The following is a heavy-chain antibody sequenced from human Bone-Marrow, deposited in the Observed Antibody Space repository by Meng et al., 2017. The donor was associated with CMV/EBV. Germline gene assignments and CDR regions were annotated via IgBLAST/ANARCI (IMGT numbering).Heavy chain of an antibody. V-gene: IGHV4-34*01. D-gene: IGHD3-3*01. CDR3: ARGGSITIFGVAARTGWFDP. Sequence: SETLSLTCAVYGGSFSGYYRSWIRQPPGKGLEWIGEINHSGSTNYNPSLKSRVTISVDTSKNQFSLKLSSVTAADTAVYYCARGGSITIFGVAARTGWFDPWGQGTLVTVSS. J-gene: IGHJ5*02. CDR1: GGSFSGYY. CDR2: INHSGST.